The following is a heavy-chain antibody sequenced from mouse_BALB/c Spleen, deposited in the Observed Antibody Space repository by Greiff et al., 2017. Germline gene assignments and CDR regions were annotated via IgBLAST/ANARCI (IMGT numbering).Heavy chain of an antibody. J-gene: IGHJ4*01. CDR2: ISSGGSYT. D-gene: IGHD1-1*01. CDR1: GFTFSSYA. V-gene: IGHV5-9-4*01. CDR3: ARDYYGSQRGAMDY. Sequence: EVKLVESGGGLVKPGGSLKLSCAASGFTFSSYAMSWVRQSPEKRLEWVAEISSGGSYTYYPDTVTGRFTISRDNAKNTLYLEMSSLRSEDTAMYYCARDYYGSQRGAMDYWGQGTSVTVSS.